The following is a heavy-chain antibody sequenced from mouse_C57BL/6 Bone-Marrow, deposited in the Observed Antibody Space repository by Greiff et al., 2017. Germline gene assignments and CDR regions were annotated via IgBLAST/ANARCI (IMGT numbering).Heavy chain of an antibody. CDR1: GYTFTDYY. CDR2: INPNNGGT. Sequence: VQLQQSGPELVKPGASVKISCKASGYTFTDYYMNWVKQSHGKSLEWIGEINPNNGGTSYNQKFKGKATLTVDKSSSTAYMELRSLTSEDSAVYYYARVITTVVAHVDYWGQGTTLTVSS. V-gene: IGHV1-26*01. CDR3: ARVITTVVAHVDY. J-gene: IGHJ2*01. D-gene: IGHD1-1*01.